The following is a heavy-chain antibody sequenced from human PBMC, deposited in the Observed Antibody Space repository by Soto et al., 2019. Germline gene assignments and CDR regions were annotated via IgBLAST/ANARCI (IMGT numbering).Heavy chain of an antibody. CDR1: GGTFNRYT. CDR3: ARAVVYGSGSYSDYYYYGMDV. J-gene: IGHJ6*02. Sequence: ASVKVSCKASGGTFNRYTISWVRQAPGQGLEWMGRIIPILGIANYAQKFQGRVTITADKSTSTAYMELSSLRSEDTAVYYCARAVVYGSGSYSDYYYYGMDVWGQGTTVTVS. V-gene: IGHV1-69*02. D-gene: IGHD3-10*01. CDR2: IIPILGIA.